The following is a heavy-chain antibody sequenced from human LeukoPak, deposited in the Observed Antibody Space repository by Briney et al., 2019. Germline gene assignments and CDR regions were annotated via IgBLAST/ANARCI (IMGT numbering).Heavy chain of an antibody. CDR2: IYYTGGT. V-gene: IGHV4-31*03. Sequence: PSQTLSLTCTVSGGSINSAGYYWTWIRQHPGKGLEWIGYIYYTGGTFYNPSLRSRLTISVDTSKNQFSLNLRSVTAADTAVYYCARLLFDDSGHPFDYWGQGTLVTVSS. CDR3: ARLLFDDSGHPFDY. D-gene: IGHD3-22*01. J-gene: IGHJ4*02. CDR1: GGSINSAGYY.